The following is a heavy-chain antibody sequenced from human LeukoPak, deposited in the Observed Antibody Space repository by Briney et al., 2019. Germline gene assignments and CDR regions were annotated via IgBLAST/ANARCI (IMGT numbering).Heavy chain of an antibody. CDR3: ASPYYDFWSGYYDHAFDI. D-gene: IGHD3-3*01. Sequence: GGSLRLSCAASGFTFSSYAMSWVRQAPGKGLEWVSAISGSGGSTYYADSVKGRFTISRDNAKNSLYLQMNSLRAEDTAVYYCASPYYDFWSGYYDHAFDIWGQGTMVTVSS. CDR1: GFTFSSYA. J-gene: IGHJ3*02. CDR2: ISGSGGST. V-gene: IGHV3-23*01.